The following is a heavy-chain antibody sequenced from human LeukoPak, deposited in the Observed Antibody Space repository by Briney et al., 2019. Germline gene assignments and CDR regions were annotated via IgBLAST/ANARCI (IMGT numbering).Heavy chain of an antibody. V-gene: IGHV3-7*01. Sequence: GGSLRLSCVGSSFTFSDYMMTWVRQAPGEGLEWVANLRTDGSAPHYLDSVKGRFTISRDNAKNSLYLQMNSVRVEDTAVYYCARDKDYTIDYWGQGTLVTVSS. CDR2: LRTDGSAP. CDR1: SFTFSDYM. J-gene: IGHJ4*02. D-gene: IGHD2-2*02. CDR3: ARDKDYTIDY.